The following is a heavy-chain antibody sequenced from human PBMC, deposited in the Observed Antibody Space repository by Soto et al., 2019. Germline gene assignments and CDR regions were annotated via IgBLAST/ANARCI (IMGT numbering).Heavy chain of an antibody. CDR3: ARERSLTVYCSGGSCFGYMDV. Sequence: ASVKVSCKASGYTFTGYYMHWVRQAPGQGLEWMGWINPNSGGTNYAQKFQGWVTMTTDTSISTAYMELSRLRSDDTAVYYCARERSLTVYCSGGSCFGYMDVWGKGNTVTVSS. D-gene: IGHD2-15*01. J-gene: IGHJ6*03. CDR2: INPNSGGT. V-gene: IGHV1-2*04. CDR1: GYTFTGYY.